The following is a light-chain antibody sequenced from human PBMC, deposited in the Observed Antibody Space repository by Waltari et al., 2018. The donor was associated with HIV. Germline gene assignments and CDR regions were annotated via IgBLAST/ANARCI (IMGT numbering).Light chain of an antibody. V-gene: IGLV1-40*01. CDR2: GNS. Sequence: QSELTQPPSVSAAPGQRVTISCTGSSSNIGAGYDVHWYQQVPGRAPKVVIYGNSNRPSGVPDRFSGSKSGSSASLAITGLQAEDEADYYCQSYDSSLSVVFGGGTKLTVL. CDR3: QSYDSSLSVV. CDR1: SSNIGAGYD. J-gene: IGLJ3*02.